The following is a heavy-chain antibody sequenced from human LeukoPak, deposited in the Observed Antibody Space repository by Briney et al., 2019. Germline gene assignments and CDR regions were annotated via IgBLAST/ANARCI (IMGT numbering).Heavy chain of an antibody. D-gene: IGHD5-24*01. CDR1: GFTFSSYS. CDR3: ARGAHWEMATEANAY. CDR2: ISSSSSYI. J-gene: IGHJ1*01. V-gene: IGHV3-21*01. Sequence: PGGSLRLSCAASGFTFSSYSMNWVRQAPGKGLEWVSSISSSSSYIYYADSVKGRFTISRDNAKNSLYLQMNSLRAEDTAVYYCARGAHWEMATEANAYWGEGTLVTVS.